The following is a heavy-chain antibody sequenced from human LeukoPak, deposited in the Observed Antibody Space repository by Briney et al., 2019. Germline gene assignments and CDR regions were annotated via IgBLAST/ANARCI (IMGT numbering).Heavy chain of an antibody. D-gene: IGHD2-2*02. CDR1: GVTFSSYW. CDR2: INSDGSST. CDR3: ARVGGYCSSTSCYRYFDY. Sequence: PGGSLRLSCAASGVTFSSYWMHWVRQAPGKGLVWVSRINSDGSSTSYADSVKGRFTISRDNAKNTLYLQMNSLRAEDTAVYYCARVGGYCSSTSCYRYFDYWGQGTLVSVSS. V-gene: IGHV3-74*01. J-gene: IGHJ4*02.